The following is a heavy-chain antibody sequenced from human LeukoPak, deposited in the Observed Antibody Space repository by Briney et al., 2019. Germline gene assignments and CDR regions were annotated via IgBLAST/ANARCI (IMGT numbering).Heavy chain of an antibody. V-gene: IGHV3-74*01. CDR2: IKGDGSDT. CDR1: GFTFSGRY. D-gene: IGHD1-26*01. Sequence: GGSLRLSCAASGFTFSGRYMHWVRQAPGKGLVWVSHIKGDGSDTRYADSVEGRFIISRDNAKNTLYLQMNSLRAEDTGVYFCARDHRWSYDYWGQGTLVTVSS. J-gene: IGHJ4*02. CDR3: ARDHRWSYDY.